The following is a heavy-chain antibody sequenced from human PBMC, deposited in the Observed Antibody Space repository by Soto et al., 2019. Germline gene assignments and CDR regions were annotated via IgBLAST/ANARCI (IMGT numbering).Heavy chain of an antibody. CDR1: GYTFASCY. D-gene: IGHD3-3*01. Sequence: GASVKVSCKASGYTFASCYIHWLRQAPGQGLEWMGIINPGGGNTNYAQKFQGRVTMTRDTSTSTVSMELSSLRSEDTAVYYCARDAVWSRPDYFDYWGQGTLVTVSS. J-gene: IGHJ4*02. CDR3: ARDAVWSRPDYFDY. CDR2: INPGGGNT. V-gene: IGHV1-46*01.